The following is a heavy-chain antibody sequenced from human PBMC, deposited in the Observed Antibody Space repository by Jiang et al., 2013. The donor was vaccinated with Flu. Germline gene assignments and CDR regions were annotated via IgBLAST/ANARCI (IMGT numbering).Heavy chain of an antibody. D-gene: IGHD2-2*01. CDR2: LWHDGSNK. V-gene: IGHV3-30*02. Sequence: VQLLESGGGVVRPGGSLTLSCAASGFSFSYYGMHWVRQSPGTGLEWVASLWHDGSNKFYADSVRGRFTISRDNSKNTLFLQMNSLRPEDTAVYYCATLRGSTYDSYLADFWGQGTLVTVSS. CDR3: ATLRGSTYDSYLADF. CDR1: GFSFSYYG. J-gene: IGHJ4*02.